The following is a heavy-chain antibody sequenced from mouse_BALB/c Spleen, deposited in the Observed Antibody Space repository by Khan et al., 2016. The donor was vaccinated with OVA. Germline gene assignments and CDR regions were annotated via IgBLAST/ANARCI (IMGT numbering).Heavy chain of an antibody. D-gene: IGHD1-2*01. J-gene: IGHJ2*01. CDR1: GYSITSGYG. V-gene: IGHV3-2*02. Sequence: VQLQQSGPGLVKPSQSLSLTCTVTGYSITSGYGWNWIRQFPGNKLEWMGYISYSGSTNYNPSLKSRISITRDTSKNQFFLQLNSETTEDTATYYCARTARIKYWGKGTTLTVSS. CDR2: ISYSGST. CDR3: ARTARIKY.